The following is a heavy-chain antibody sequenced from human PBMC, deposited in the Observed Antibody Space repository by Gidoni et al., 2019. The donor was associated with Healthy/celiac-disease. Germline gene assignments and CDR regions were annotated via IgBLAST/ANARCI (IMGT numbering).Heavy chain of an antibody. J-gene: IGHJ5*02. CDR3: ARSQVVPNNWFDP. CDR2: SIPICGTA. D-gene: IGHD2-2*01. V-gene: IGHV1-69*01. Sequence: QVQLVQSGAEVQKPGSSVKVSCKASGGTFSSYAISWVRQAPGQGLEWMGGSIPICGTANYAQKVQGRVTITADESTSTDYMELSSLRSEDTAVYYCARSQVVPNNWFDPWGQGTLVTVSS. CDR1: GGTFSSYA.